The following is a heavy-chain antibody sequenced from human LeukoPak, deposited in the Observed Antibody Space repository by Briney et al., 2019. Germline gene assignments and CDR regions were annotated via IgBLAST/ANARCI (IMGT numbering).Heavy chain of an antibody. CDR3: ARGKYYYDSSGYYFDY. J-gene: IGHJ4*02. CDR1: GGTFSSYA. V-gene: IGHV1-69*13. Sequence: SVKVSCKASGGTFSSYAISWVRQAPGQGLEWMGGIIPIFGTANYAQKFQGRVTITADESTSTAYMELSSLRSEDTAVYYCARGKYYYDSSGYYFDYWGQGTLVTVSS. D-gene: IGHD3-22*01. CDR2: IIPIFGTA.